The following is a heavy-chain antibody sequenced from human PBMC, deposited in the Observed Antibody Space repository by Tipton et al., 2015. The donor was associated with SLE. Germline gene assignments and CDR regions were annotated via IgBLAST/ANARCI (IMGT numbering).Heavy chain of an antibody. CDR1: GYSISGGYY. Sequence: TLSLTCDVSGYSISGGYYCGWIRQPPGKGLEWIGSLYHSGFDSYNPSLKSRVFMSVDTSKNQFSLELSSVTAADTAVYYCAKWDPRYCSGSSWCYGMDVWGQGTTVTVSS. V-gene: IGHV4-38-2*01. CDR2: LYHSGFD. J-gene: IGHJ6*02. D-gene: IGHD2-15*01. CDR3: AKWDPRYCSGSSWCYGMDV.